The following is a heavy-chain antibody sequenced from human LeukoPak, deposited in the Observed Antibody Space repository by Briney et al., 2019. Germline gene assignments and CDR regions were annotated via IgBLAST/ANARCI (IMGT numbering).Heavy chain of an antibody. CDR3: AREVESWFGDLLSYFDA. CDR2: IYYSGST. D-gene: IGHD3-10*01. Sequence: SETLSLTCTVSGGSISSSSYYWGWIRQPPGKGLEWIGSIYYSGSTYYNPSLMSRVIISLDTSKNRFSLRLTSVTAADTAVYYCAREVESWFGDLLSYFDAWGQGIQVTVSS. J-gene: IGHJ4*02. CDR1: GGSISSSSYY. V-gene: IGHV4-39*07.